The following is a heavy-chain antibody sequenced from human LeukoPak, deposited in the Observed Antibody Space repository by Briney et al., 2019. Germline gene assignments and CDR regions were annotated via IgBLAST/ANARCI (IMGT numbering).Heavy chain of an antibody. J-gene: IGHJ6*02. D-gene: IGHD3-10*01. CDR1: GFTFSSYS. CDR2: ISSSSSYI. V-gene: IGHV3-21*04. CDR3: AKSITMVRGVNYKDIYYYGMDV. Sequence: PGGSLRLSCAASGFTFSSYSMNWVRQAPGKGLEWVSSISSSSSYIYYADSVKGRFTISRDNSKNTLYLQMNSLRAEDTAVYYCAKSITMVRGVNYKDIYYYGMDVWGQGTTVTVSS.